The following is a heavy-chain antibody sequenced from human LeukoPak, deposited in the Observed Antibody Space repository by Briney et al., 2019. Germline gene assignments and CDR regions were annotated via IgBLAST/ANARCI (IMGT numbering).Heavy chain of an antibody. D-gene: IGHD2-2*01. CDR2: INHSGRT. V-gene: IGHV4-34*01. J-gene: IGHJ6*02. Sequence: PSETLSLTCAVYGGSFSDYFWGWIRQPPGKGLEWIGEINHSGRTYYNPSLKSRVTISVYTSKNQFSLNLSSVTAADTAVYYCARDVVVVPAAIHYGMDVWGQGTTVTVSS. CDR3: ARDVVVVPAAIHYGMDV. CDR1: GGSFSDYF.